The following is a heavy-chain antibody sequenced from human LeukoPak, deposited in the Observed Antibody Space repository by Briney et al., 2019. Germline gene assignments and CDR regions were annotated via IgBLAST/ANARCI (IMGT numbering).Heavy chain of an antibody. V-gene: IGHV4-31*03. CDR2: IYYSGST. Sequence: SQTLSLTCTVSGGSISSGGYYWSWIRQHPGKGLESIGYIYYSGSTYYNPSLKSRVTMSVDTSKNQFSLKLSSVTAADTAVYYCARGSRVDFDYWGQGTLVTVSS. CDR1: GGSISSGGYY. CDR3: ARGSRVDFDY. D-gene: IGHD3-3*01. J-gene: IGHJ4*02.